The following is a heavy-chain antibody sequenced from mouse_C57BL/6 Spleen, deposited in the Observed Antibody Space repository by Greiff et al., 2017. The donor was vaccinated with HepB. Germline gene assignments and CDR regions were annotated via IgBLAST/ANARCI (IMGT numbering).Heavy chain of an antibody. CDR1: GYSFTGYY. D-gene: IGHD6-1*01. V-gene: IGHV1-42*01. CDR2: INPSTGGT. CDR3: ARRRQIYYYAMDY. J-gene: IGHJ4*01. Sequence: VQLQQSGPELVKPGASVKISCKASGYSFTGYYMNWVKQSPEKSLEWIGEINPSTGGTTYKQKFKAKATLTVDKSSSTAYMQLKILTSEDSAVYYCARRRQIYYYAMDYWGQGTSVTVSS.